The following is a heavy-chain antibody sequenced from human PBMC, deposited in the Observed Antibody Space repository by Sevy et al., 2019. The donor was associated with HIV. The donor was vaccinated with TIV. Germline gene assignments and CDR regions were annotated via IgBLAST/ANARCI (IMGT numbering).Heavy chain of an antibody. Sequence: GGSLRLSCAASGFTFSSYSMNWVRQAPGKGLEWVSSISRSSSYIYYADSVKGRFTISRDNAKNSLYLQMNSLRAEDTAVYYCARVPHCSSTSCYIVPWDQGTLVTVSS. CDR1: GFTFSSYS. D-gene: IGHD2-2*02. V-gene: IGHV3-21*01. CDR2: ISRSSSYI. CDR3: ARVPHCSSTSCYIVP. J-gene: IGHJ5*02.